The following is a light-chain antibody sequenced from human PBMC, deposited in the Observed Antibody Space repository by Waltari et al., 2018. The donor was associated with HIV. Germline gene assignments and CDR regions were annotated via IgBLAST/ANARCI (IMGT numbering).Light chain of an antibody. Sequence: ETVLTQSPGPLSFSPGERATLSCRASQNVGGTYLTWYQQKPGQAPRLLIYGASTRATGMPDRVSGSGSGTDVTLSISRLEPEDFAVYYCQLVGTSPRLTFGGGTKVEIK. J-gene: IGKJ4*01. CDR2: GAS. CDR1: QNVGGTY. V-gene: IGKV3-20*01. CDR3: QLVGTSPRLT.